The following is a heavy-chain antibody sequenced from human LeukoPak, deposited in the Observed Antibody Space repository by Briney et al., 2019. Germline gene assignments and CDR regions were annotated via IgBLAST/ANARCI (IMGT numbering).Heavy chain of an antibody. CDR2: IRFDGSDK. CDR3: AKEGTASKPSDLDY. CDR1: GFIFSDYG. J-gene: IGHJ4*02. V-gene: IGHV3-30*02. Sequence: PGGXXRLSCAASGFIFSDYGIHWVRQAPGKGLEWVTFIRFDGSDKYYTNSVKGRFTISRDNSRNTVYLQMNSLRAEDTAVYYCAKEGTASKPSDLDYWGQGTLVTVSS. D-gene: IGHD1/OR15-1a*01.